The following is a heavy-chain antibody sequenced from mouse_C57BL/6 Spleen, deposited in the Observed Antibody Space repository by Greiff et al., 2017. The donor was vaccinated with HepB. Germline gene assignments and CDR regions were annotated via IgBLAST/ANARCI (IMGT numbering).Heavy chain of an antibody. D-gene: IGHD1-1*01. V-gene: IGHV14-4*01. J-gene: IGHJ1*03. CDR3: TPSTVGGYFDV. Sequence: EVQLQQSGAELVRPGASVKLSCTASGFNIKDDYMHWVKQRPEQGLEWIGWIDPENGDTEYASKFQGKATITADTSSNTAYLQLSSLTSEATAVYYCTPSTVGGYFDVWGTGTTVTVSS. CDR1: GFNIKDDY. CDR2: IDPENGDT.